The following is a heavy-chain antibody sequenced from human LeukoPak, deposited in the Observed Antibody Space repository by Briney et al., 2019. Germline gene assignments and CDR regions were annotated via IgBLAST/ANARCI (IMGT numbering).Heavy chain of an antibody. Sequence: GGSLRLSCAASGFTFSNAWMSWVRQAPGKGLEWVGRIKSKTDGGTTDYAAPVKGRFIISRDDSKNTLYLQMNSLKTEDTAVYYCTQYCSGVICYAWAFDIWGQGTMVTVSS. CDR1: GFTFSNAW. D-gene: IGHD2-15*01. J-gene: IGHJ3*02. CDR2: IKSKTDGGTT. CDR3: TQYCSGVICYAWAFDI. V-gene: IGHV3-15*01.